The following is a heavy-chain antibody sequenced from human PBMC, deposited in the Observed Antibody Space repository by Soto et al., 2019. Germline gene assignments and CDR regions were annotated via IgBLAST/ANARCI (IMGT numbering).Heavy chain of an antibody. J-gene: IGHJ4*02. CDR1: GLTFSSSA. V-gene: IGHV3-23*01. D-gene: IGHD2-2*01. CDR3: AKAAHWAIISTTHDS. CDR2: FRESGGTT. Sequence: VQLSESGGGLVQPGGSLRLSCAASGLTFSSSAMSWVSQAPGKGLEWVSTFRESGGTTHYADSVKGRFTISRDTSKNMLYLQMNSLRAEDTAIYSFAKAAHWAIISTTHDSWGQGTRVTVSS.